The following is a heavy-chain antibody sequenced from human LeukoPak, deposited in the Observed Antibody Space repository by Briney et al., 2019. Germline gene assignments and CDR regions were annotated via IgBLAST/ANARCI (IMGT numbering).Heavy chain of an antibody. Sequence: SETLFLTCTVSGGSISSYYWSWIRQPPGKGLEWIGYIYYSGSTNYNPSLKSRVTISVDTSKNQFSLKLSSVTAADTAVYYCARDRGYSYGEFDYWGQGTLVTVSS. CDR3: ARDRGYSYGEFDY. CDR1: GGSISSYY. D-gene: IGHD5-18*01. CDR2: IYYSGST. J-gene: IGHJ4*02. V-gene: IGHV4-59*01.